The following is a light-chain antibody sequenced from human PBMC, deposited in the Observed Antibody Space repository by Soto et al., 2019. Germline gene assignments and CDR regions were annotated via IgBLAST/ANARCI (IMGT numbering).Light chain of an antibody. CDR1: ESIDTW. CDR2: KAS. Sequence: DIQMTQSPSTLSASVGDRVTISCRASESIDTWLAWHQQKPGRAPKLLISKASSLESGVPSRFSGSGSGTEFTLNISSLQPDDFATYYCQQYNSYRAFGQGTKVEL. J-gene: IGKJ1*01. V-gene: IGKV1-5*03. CDR3: QQYNSYRA.